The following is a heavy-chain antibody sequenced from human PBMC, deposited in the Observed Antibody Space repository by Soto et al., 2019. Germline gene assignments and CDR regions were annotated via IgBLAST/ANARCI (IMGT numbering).Heavy chain of an antibody. Sequence: QVQLVQSGAEVKKPGSSVKVSCKASGGTFSSYAISWVRQAPGQGLEWMGGIIPIFGTANYAQKFQGRVTISADESTSTAYMELSSLRSEDTAVYYCASEGFGELSRESFDYWDQGTLVTVSS. CDR2: IIPIFGTA. CDR1: GGTFSSYA. CDR3: ASEGFGELSRESFDY. J-gene: IGHJ4*02. V-gene: IGHV1-69*01. D-gene: IGHD3-10*01.